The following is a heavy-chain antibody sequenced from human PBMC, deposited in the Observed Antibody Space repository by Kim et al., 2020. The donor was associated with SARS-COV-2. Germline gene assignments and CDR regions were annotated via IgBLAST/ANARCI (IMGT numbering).Heavy chain of an antibody. V-gene: IGHV3-30*01. Sequence: ADSQKGRFTISRDNSKTTLYLQMTSLRAEDKAVYYCASSESGNYYYGMDVWGQGTTVTVSS. J-gene: IGHJ6*02. CDR3: ASSESGNYYYGMDV. D-gene: IGHD5-12*01.